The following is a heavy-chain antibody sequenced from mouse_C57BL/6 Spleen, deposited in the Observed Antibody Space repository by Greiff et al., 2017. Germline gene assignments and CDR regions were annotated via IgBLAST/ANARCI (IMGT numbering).Heavy chain of an antibody. J-gene: IGHJ3*01. CDR3: AGLYSDAPG. Sequence: VKLMESGPGLVAPSQSLSITCTVSGFSLTSYGVDWVRQSPGKGLEWLGVIWGVGSTNYNSALKSRLSISKDNSKSQVFLKMNSLQTDDTAMYYCAGLYSDAPGWGKGTLVTVSA. V-gene: IGHV2-6*01. CDR1: GFSLTSYG. CDR2: IWGVGST. D-gene: IGHD2-12*01.